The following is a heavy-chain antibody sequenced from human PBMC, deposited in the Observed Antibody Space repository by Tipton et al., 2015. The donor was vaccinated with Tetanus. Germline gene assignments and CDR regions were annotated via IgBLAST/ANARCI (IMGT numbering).Heavy chain of an antibody. D-gene: IGHD2-2*01. J-gene: IGHJ5*02. CDR3: ARGSDIVVVPGVTRADWFDP. CDR1: RGPISSYY. V-gene: IGHV4-4*07. Sequence: TLSLTCAVSRGPISSYYWSWIRQPAGKGLEWIGRVDRSGTTTYNPSLKGRVTMSLDTSMNQFSLKLTSVTAADTAMYYCARGSDIVVVPGVTRADWFDPWGQGTLVTVSS. CDR2: VDRSGTT.